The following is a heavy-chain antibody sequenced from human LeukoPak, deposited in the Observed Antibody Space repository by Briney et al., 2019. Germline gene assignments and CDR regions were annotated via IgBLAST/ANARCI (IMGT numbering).Heavy chain of an antibody. V-gene: IGHV3-23*01. CDR1: GFTFSSYA. J-gene: IGHJ4*02. Sequence: GGSLRLSCAASGFTFSSYAMSWVRQAPGKGLEWVSAISGSGGSTYYADSVKGRFTISRDNSKNTLYLQMNSLRAEDTAVYYCAKDYCSGGSCYLADYWGQGTLVTVSS. D-gene: IGHD2-15*01. CDR3: AKDYCSGGSCYLADY. CDR2: ISGSGGST.